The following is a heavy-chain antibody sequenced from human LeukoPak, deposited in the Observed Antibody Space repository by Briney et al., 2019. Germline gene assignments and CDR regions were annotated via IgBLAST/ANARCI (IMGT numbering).Heavy chain of an antibody. V-gene: IGHV3-23*01. CDR1: GFTLSHSA. CDR2: ISGSGSDT. J-gene: IGHJ4*02. CDR3: AREYNQWLAFDY. Sequence: GGSLRLSCAASGFTLSHSAMSWVRQAPGKGLEWISTISGSGSDTNYADSVRGRLIISRDNSKNTLFLQMNSLRAADTAVYYCAREYNQWLAFDYWGQGTLVTVSS. D-gene: IGHD6-19*01.